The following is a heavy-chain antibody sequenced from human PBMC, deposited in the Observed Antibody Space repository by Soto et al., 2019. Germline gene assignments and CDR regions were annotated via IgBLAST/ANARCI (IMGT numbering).Heavy chain of an antibody. J-gene: IGHJ5*02. CDR3: AGEVAAAAGGWFDP. V-gene: IGHV1-18*01. Sequence: ASVKVSWKASCYTFTSYGISWVRQAPGQGLECMGRMSAINGNTNYAQKLQGSVTMTTDTSTSTAYMELRSLRSDDTAVYYCAGEVAAAAGGWFDPWGQGTLVTVSS. CDR1: CYTFTSYG. D-gene: IGHD6-13*01. CDR2: MSAINGNT.